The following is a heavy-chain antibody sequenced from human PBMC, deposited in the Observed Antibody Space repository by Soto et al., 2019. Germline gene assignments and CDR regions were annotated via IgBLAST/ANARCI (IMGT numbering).Heavy chain of an antibody. V-gene: IGHV3-23*01. D-gene: IGHD5-12*01. CDR3: AKVQDGYNLPSYDY. J-gene: IGHJ4*02. Sequence: VRQAPGKGLEWVSAISGSGGSTYYADSVKGRFTISRDNSKNTLYLQMNSLRAEDTAVYYCAKVQDGYNLPSYDYWGQGTLVTVSS. CDR2: ISGSGGST.